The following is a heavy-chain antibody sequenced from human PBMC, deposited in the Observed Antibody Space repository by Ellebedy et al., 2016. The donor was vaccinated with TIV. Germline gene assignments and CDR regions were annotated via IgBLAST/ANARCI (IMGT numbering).Heavy chain of an antibody. V-gene: IGHV3-21*01. CDR2: ISSSSSYI. D-gene: IGHD4-23*01. Sequence: GESLKISCAASGFTFSSYSMNWVRQAPGKGLEWVSSISSSSSYIYYADSVKGRFTISRDNAKNSLYLQMNSLRAEDTAVYYCARDGAHYGSNSGAFDKWGQGTKVTVSS. CDR3: ARDGAHYGSNSGAFDK. CDR1: GFTFSSYS. J-gene: IGHJ3*02.